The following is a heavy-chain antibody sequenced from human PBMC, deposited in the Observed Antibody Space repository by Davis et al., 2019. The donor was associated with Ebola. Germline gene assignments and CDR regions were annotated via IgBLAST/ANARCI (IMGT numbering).Heavy chain of an antibody. D-gene: IGHD3-22*01. CDR1: GFTFSSYW. J-gene: IGHJ3*02. V-gene: IGHV3-30*03. Sequence: GESLKISCAASGFTFSSYWMSWVRQAPGKGLEWVAVMSYDGSNTYYADSVKGRFTISRDNSKNTLYLQMNSLRAEDTAMYYCARGGSGIVVVITTLAFDIWGQGTMVTVSS. CDR2: MSYDGSNT. CDR3: ARGGSGIVVVITTLAFDI.